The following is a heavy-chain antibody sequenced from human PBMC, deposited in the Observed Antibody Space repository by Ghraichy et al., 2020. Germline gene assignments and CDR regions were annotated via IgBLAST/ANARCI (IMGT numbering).Heavy chain of an antibody. CDR2: FNGVDRTT. V-gene: IGHV3-23*01. J-gene: IGHJ5*02. Sequence: GGSLRLSCAASGFTFSSSPMSWVRQAPGKGLEWVSTFNGVDRTTYYADSVKGRFTISRDNSKNTLYLQMNSLRAEDTAIYYCAKGREGSTSCYDPWGQGALVTVSS. CDR3: AKGREGSTSCYDP. D-gene: IGHD2-2*01. CDR1: GFTFSSSP.